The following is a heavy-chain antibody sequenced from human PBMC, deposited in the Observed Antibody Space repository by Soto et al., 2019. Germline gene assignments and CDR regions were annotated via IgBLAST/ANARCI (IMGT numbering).Heavy chain of an antibody. V-gene: IGHV1-8*01. Sequence: QVQLVQSGAEVKKPGASVKVSCKASGYTFTSYDIHWVRQATGQGLEWMGWMNPNSGNTGYAQKFQCRVTMTRNTSRITAYRELSSLRSEDTAVYYCARGRTTYNWFDPLGQGTLVTVSS. D-gene: IGHD1-1*01. CDR1: GYTFTSYD. CDR2: MNPNSGNT. CDR3: ARGRTTYNWFDP. J-gene: IGHJ5*02.